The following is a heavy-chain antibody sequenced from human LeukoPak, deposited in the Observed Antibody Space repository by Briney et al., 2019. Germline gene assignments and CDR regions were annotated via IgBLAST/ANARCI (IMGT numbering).Heavy chain of an antibody. Sequence: GASVKVSCKASGYTFTSYDINWVRQATGQGLEWMGWMNPNSGNTGYAQKFQGRVTMTRNTSISTAYMELSSLRSEDTAVYYCASLVVPAAIRRYGMDVWGQGTTVTASS. J-gene: IGHJ6*02. CDR3: ASLVVPAAIRRYGMDV. CDR1: GYTFTSYD. CDR2: MNPNSGNT. D-gene: IGHD2-2*02. V-gene: IGHV1-8*01.